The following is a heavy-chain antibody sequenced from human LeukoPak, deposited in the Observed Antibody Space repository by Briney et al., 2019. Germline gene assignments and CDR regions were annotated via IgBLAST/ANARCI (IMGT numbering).Heavy chain of an antibody. Sequence: GGSLRLSCAASGFTFSSYAMNWVRQNPGKGLEWVSSISDSGDETYYADSVRGRFTISRDNSKNTLYLQMKSLGGDDTALYYCAKCWRVVSGNWYLSFDSWGQGTLVTVSS. J-gene: IGHJ4*02. CDR1: GFTFSSYA. CDR2: ISDSGDET. V-gene: IGHV3-23*01. CDR3: AKCWRVVSGNWYLSFDS. D-gene: IGHD6-13*01.